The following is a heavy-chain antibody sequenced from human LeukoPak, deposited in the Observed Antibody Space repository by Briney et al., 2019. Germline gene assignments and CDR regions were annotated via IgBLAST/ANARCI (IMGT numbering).Heavy chain of an antibody. CDR1: GYTFTSYY. D-gene: IGHD1-26*01. Sequence: ASVKVSCKASGYTFTSYYMHWVRQAPGQGLEWMGIINPSGGSTSYAQKFQGRVTMTRDTSTSTVYMELSSLRSEDTAVYYCARHGVLGSYGNWFDPWGQGTLVTVSS. CDR2: INPSGGST. J-gene: IGHJ5*02. V-gene: IGHV1-46*01. CDR3: ARHGVLGSYGNWFDP.